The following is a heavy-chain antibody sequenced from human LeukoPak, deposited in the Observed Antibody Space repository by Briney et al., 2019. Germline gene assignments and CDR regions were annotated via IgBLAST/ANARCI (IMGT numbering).Heavy chain of an antibody. D-gene: IGHD2-2*01. V-gene: IGHV3-21*01. CDR1: GFTFSSYS. Sequence: PGGSLRLSCAASGFTFSSYSMTWVRQAPGKGLEWVSSISSSSYIYYADSVKGRFTISRDNAKNSLYLQMNSLRAEDTAVYYCARAFRSSTSFDYWGQGTLVTVSS. CDR3: ARAFRSSTSFDY. CDR2: ISSSSYI. J-gene: IGHJ4*02.